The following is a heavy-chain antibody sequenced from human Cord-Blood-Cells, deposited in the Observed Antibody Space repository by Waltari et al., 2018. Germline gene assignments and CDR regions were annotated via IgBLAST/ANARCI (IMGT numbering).Heavy chain of an antibody. V-gene: IGHV4-34*01. CDR3: ARVRVGTARPDRNWYFDL. CDR1: GRPCSGYS. J-gene: IGHJ2*01. Sequence: QVQLQQWGAGLLKPSETLSLTCAVYGRPCSGYSWSWIRQPPGMGLVWIGESNHSGSTNYNPSHKSRVTISVDTSKNQFSLKLSSVTAADTAVYYCARVRVGTARPDRNWYFDLWGRGTLVTVSS. D-gene: IGHD6-6*01. CDR2: SNHSGST.